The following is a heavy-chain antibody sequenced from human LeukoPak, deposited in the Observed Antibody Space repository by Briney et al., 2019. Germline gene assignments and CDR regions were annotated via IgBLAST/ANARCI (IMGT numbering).Heavy chain of an antibody. CDR1: GGSISSSSYY. V-gene: IGHV4-39*07. CDR2: IYYSGSP. Sequence: SETLSLTCTVSGGSISSSSYYWGWIRQPPGKGLEWIGRIYYSGSPYYNPSLKSRVTISVDTSKNQSSLKLSSVTAADTAVYYCARGPIPIVLMVYAMGAFDIWGQGTMVTVSS. CDR3: ARGPIPIVLMVYAMGAFDI. J-gene: IGHJ3*02. D-gene: IGHD2-8*01.